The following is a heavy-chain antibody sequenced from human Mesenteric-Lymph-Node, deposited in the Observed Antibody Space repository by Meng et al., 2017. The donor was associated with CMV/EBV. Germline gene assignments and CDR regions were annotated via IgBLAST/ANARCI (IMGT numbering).Heavy chain of an antibody. J-gene: IGHJ4*02. V-gene: IGHV4-34*01. Sequence: QVQVHQWGGGLLEPSETLSVTCAVYGGSFSGYYWNWIRQSPEKGLEWIGEINHSGSTTYNPSFTSRIIISVDTSTNQISLNMSSVTAADTAVYYCARGSSYDILTGYFDYWGQGALVTVSS. CDR1: GGSFSGYY. CDR2: INHSGST. CDR3: ARGSSYDILTGYFDY. D-gene: IGHD3-9*01.